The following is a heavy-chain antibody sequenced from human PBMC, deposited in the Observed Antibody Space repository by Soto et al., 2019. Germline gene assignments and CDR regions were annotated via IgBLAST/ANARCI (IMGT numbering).Heavy chain of an antibody. CDR3: ATVLRGVVNWFDP. Sequence: HLVQSGPEVKKPGASITVSCKTSGDTLTNFGLSWVRQAPGQGLEWMGWIATYNSNRNYAQKFHGRLTLTTDASTSTAYMELKSLGYDDTAVYYCATVLRGVVNWFDPWGQGTLVTVSS. J-gene: IGHJ5*02. V-gene: IGHV1-18*01. CDR1: GDTLTNFG. CDR2: IATYNSNR. D-gene: IGHD3-10*01.